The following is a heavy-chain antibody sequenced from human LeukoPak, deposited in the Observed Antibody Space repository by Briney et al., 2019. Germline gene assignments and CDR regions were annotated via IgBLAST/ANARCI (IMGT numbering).Heavy chain of an antibody. CDR3: ARVGNYDILTGYYMYYFDY. CDR2: INPSGGST. D-gene: IGHD3-9*01. V-gene: IGHV1-46*01. CDR1: GYTFTSYY. J-gene: IGHJ4*02. Sequence: ASVKVSCKASGYTFTSYYMHWVRQAPGQGLEWMGIINPSGGSTSYAQKFQGRVTMTRDTSTSTVYMELSSLRSEDTAVYYCARVGNYDILTGYYMYYFDYWGQGTLVTVSS.